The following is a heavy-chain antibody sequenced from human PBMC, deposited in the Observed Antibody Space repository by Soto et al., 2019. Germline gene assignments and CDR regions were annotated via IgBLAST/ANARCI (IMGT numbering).Heavy chain of an antibody. V-gene: IGHV3-21*06. Sequence: EVQLVESGGGLVKPGGSLRLSCAASGFNFSNYNINWVRQAPGKGLEWVSSISSTSSSISYADSVKGRFTISRDNVKNSLYLLMNSLRAEDTAVYYCARDGGASVILYYYGMDVWGQGTTVTVSS. CDR2: ISSTSSSI. CDR1: GFNFSNYN. CDR3: ARDGGASVILYYYGMDV. D-gene: IGHD2-15*01. J-gene: IGHJ6*02.